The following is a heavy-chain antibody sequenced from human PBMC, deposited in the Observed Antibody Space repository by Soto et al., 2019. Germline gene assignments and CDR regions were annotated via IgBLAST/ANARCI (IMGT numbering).Heavy chain of an antibody. D-gene: IGHD6-19*01. J-gene: IGHJ4*02. Sequence: GGSLRLSCAASGFTFSSYGMHWVRQAPGKGLEWVAVISYDGSNKYYADSVKGRFTISRDNSKNTLYLQMNSLRAEDTAVYYCAKDLALYSSGWLFDYWGQGTLVTVSS. CDR3: AKDLALYSSGWLFDY. CDR2: ISYDGSNK. CDR1: GFTFSSYG. V-gene: IGHV3-30*18.